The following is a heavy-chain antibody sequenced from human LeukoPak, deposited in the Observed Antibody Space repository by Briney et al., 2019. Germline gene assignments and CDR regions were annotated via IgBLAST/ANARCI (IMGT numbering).Heavy chain of an antibody. CDR1: GGSISSSSYY. Sequence: SETLSLTCTVSGGSISSSSYYWGWIRQPPGKGLEWIGSIYYSGSTYYNPSLKSRVTISVDTSKNQFSLELSSVTAADTAVYYCARRNYYDSSGYFDYWGQGTLVTVSS. V-gene: IGHV4-39*01. CDR3: ARRNYYDSSGYFDY. CDR2: IYYSGST. D-gene: IGHD3-22*01. J-gene: IGHJ4*02.